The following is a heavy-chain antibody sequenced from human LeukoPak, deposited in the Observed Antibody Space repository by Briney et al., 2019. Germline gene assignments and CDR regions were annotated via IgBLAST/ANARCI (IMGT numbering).Heavy chain of an antibody. CDR2: ISYDGSNK. CDR1: GFTFSSYA. V-gene: IGHV3-30-3*01. J-gene: IGHJ4*02. Sequence: GRSLRLSCAASGFTFSSYAMHWVRQAPGKGLEWVAVISYDGSNKYYADSVKGRFTISRDNSKNTLYLQMNSLRAEDTAVYYCARDRAEPAAKTYYFDNWGRGPLVTVSS. D-gene: IGHD2-2*01. CDR3: ARDRAEPAAKTYYFDN.